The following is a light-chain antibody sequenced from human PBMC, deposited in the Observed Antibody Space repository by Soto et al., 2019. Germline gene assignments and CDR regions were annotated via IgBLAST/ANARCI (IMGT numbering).Light chain of an antibody. CDR3: AAWDDSLSGVV. Sequence: QSVLTQPPSASGTPGQRVTISCSGSSSNIGSNYVYWYQQLPGTVPQLLIYRNSERPSGVPDRSSGSKSGTSASLAISGLWSEDEADYYCAAWDDSLSGVVFGGGTKLTVL. J-gene: IGLJ2*01. CDR2: RNS. V-gene: IGLV1-47*03. CDR1: SSNIGSNY.